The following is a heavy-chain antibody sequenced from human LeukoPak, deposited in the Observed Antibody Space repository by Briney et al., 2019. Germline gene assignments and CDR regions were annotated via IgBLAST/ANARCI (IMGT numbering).Heavy chain of an antibody. D-gene: IGHD3-22*01. CDR3: ASSYYYDSSGYYPDAFDI. CDR2: ISAYNGNT. V-gene: IGHV1-18*01. Sequence: ASVKVSCTASGYTFTSYGISWVRQAPGQGLEWMGWISAYNGNTNYAQKFQGRVTMTRDTSISTAYMELSRLRSDDTAVYYCASSYYYDSSGYYPDAFDIWGQGTMVTVSS. J-gene: IGHJ3*02. CDR1: GYTFTSYG.